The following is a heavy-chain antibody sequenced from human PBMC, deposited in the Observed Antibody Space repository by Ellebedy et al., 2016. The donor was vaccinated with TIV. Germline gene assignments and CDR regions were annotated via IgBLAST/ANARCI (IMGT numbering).Heavy chain of an antibody. CDR1: GYTLTELS. Sequence: AASVKVSCKVSGYTLTELSMHWVRQAPGQGLEWMGWMNPNSGNTGYAQKFRGRVTMTRNTSISTAYMELNSLRSEDTAVYYCARASYDSSGTVNDYWGQGTLVTVSS. D-gene: IGHD3-22*01. CDR2: MNPNSGNT. V-gene: IGHV1-8*01. J-gene: IGHJ4*02. CDR3: ARASYDSSGTVNDY.